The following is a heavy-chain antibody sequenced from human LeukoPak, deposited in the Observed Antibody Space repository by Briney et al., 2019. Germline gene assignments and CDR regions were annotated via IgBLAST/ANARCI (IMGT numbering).Heavy chain of an antibody. J-gene: IGHJ6*03. CDR2: INHSGST. V-gene: IGHV4-34*01. CDR3: ARSGPYYDFWSGYYSYYYYYMDV. D-gene: IGHD3-3*01. CDR1: GGSFSGYY. Sequence: SETLSLTCAVYGGSFSGYYWSWIRQPPGKGLEWIGEINHSGSTNYNPSLKSRVTISVDTSKNQFSLKLSSVTAADTAVYYCARSGPYYDFWSGYYSYYYYYMDVWGKGTTVTVSS.